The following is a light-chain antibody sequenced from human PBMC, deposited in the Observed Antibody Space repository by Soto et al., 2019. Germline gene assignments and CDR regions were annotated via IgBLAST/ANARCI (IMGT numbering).Light chain of an antibody. J-gene: IGKJ2*01. CDR1: QSVGSN. CDR3: QQYYQWPSYT. CDR2: DAS. Sequence: EIVMTQSPLTLSASPGESAIFSCRASQSVGSNIAWYQQKPGQSPRLLVYDASTRATAIPARFIGSGSGTEFTLTINTLQPEDFAVYYCQQYYQWPSYTFGQGTKVDI. V-gene: IGKV3-15*01.